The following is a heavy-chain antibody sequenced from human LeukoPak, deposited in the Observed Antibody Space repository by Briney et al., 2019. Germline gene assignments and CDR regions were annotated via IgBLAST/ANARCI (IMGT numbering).Heavy chain of an antibody. D-gene: IGHD2/OR15-2a*01. CDR3: ARAFRARYFDL. V-gene: IGHV4-39*01. CDR2: IYYSGST. Sequence: SETLSLTCTVSGGSITTSSYYWGWIRQPPGKGLEWIGIIYYSGSTYYNPSLKGRVTISVDTSKNQFSLKLSSVTAADTAVYYCARAFRARYFDLWGRGTLSLSPQ. CDR1: GGSITTSSYY. J-gene: IGHJ2*01.